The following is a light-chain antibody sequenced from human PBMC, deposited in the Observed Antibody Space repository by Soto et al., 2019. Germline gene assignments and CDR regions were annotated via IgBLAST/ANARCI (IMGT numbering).Light chain of an antibody. CDR2: EVS. J-gene: IGLJ1*01. V-gene: IGLV2-14*01. CDR3: SSYTSGSLRV. CDR1: SSDVGGYNY. Sequence: QSVLTQPASVSGSTGQSITISCTGTSSDVGGYNYVSWYQHHPGKAPKLLIYEVSYRPSGVSDRFSGSKSANTASLTISGLQAEDEADYYCSSYTSGSLRVFGTGTKVTVL.